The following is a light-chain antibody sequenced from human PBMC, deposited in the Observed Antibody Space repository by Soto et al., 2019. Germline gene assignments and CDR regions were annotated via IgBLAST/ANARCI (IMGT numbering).Light chain of an antibody. CDR1: TSNIGRHT. J-gene: IGLJ2*01. CDR2: NTD. Sequence: QSVLTQPPSASGTPGQRLTISCSGRTSNIGRHTVTWYQQLPGTAPKLLIYNTDQRPSGVPDRFSGSKSGTSASLAISGLQSDDEAHYYCAAWDDSLNDVVFGGGTKLTVL. V-gene: IGLV1-44*01. CDR3: AAWDDSLNDVV.